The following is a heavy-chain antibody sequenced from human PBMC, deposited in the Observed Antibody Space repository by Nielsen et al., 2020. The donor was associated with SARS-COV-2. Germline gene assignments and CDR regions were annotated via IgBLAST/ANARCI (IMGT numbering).Heavy chain of an antibody. CDR3: AKSRGDIGVYQYYYGLDV. D-gene: IGHD2-21*01. CDR2: IFPDDSDT. CDR1: GYNFARSW. Sequence: GESLKISCKASGYNFARSWLAWVRQMPGKGLEWMGIIFPDDSDTTYSPAFLGQVTMSVDKSINTASLQWSSLKASDTAIYYCAKSRGDIGVYQYYYGLDVWGQGTTVTVSS. V-gene: IGHV5-51*01. J-gene: IGHJ6*02.